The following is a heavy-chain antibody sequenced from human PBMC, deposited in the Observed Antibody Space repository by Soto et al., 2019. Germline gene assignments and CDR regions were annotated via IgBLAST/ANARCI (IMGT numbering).Heavy chain of an antibody. D-gene: IGHD1-1*01. CDR1: GGSVSSGSYY. J-gene: IGHJ6*02. Sequence: SETLSLTCTVSGGSVSSGSYYWSWIRQPPGKGLEWIGYIYYSGSNNYNPSLNSRVTISVDTSKNQFYLKLSSVTAADTAVYYCARYRWNDGQKHYYYYYGMDVWGQGTTVTVSS. V-gene: IGHV4-61*01. CDR2: IYYSGSN. CDR3: ARYRWNDGQKHYYYYYGMDV.